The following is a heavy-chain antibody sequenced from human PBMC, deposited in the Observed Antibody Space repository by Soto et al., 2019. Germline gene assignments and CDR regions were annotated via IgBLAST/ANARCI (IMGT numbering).Heavy chain of an antibody. CDR3: VRGVAARPARLGKDL. J-gene: IGHJ6*02. CDR2: TQYSGST. V-gene: IGHV4-30-4*01. CDR1: GASISSDDYY. Sequence: QVQLQESGPGMVKPSQTLSLTCTVSGASISSDDYYWTRIRQPPGKGLEWIGNTQYSGSTYYNPCLNSRIIISLDTSRGQFSLRLSSVTAADTAMYYCVRGVAARPARLGKDLWRPGTTITVSS. D-gene: IGHD6-6*01.